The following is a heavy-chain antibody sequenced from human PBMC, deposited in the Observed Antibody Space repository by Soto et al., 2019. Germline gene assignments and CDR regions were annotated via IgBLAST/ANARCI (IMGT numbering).Heavy chain of an antibody. CDR1: GFTFSSYS. CDR3: ASLGFGELLPYYYYYYGMDV. D-gene: IGHD3-10*01. V-gene: IGHV3-21*01. Sequence: PGGSLRLSCAASGFTFSSYSMNWVRQAPGKGLEWVSSISSSSSYIYYADSVKGRFTISRDNAKNSLYLQMNSLRAEDTAVYYCASLGFGELLPYYYYYYGMDVWGQGTTVTVSS. CDR2: ISSSSSYI. J-gene: IGHJ6*02.